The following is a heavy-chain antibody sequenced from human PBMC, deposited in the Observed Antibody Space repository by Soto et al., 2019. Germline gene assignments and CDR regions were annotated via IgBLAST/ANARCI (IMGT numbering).Heavy chain of an antibody. CDR3: ARQAGYYGSGSYYTEIYYYYSYGMAV. J-gene: IGHJ6*01. Sequence: SETLSLTCTVSGGSISSSSYYWGWIRQPPGKGLEWIGSIYYSGSTYYNPSLKSRVTISVDTSKNQFSLKLSSVTAADTAVYYCARQAGYYGSGSYYTEIYYYYSYGMAVWGQGTTVTVSS. D-gene: IGHD3-10*01. CDR1: GGSISSSSYY. CDR2: IYYSGST. V-gene: IGHV4-39*01.